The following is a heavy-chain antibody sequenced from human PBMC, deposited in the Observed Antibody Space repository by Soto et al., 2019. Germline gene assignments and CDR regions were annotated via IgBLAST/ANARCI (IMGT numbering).Heavy chain of an antibody. CDR1: GGSFSGYY. Sequence: SETLSLTCAVYGGSFSGYYWSWIRQPPGKGLEWIGEINHSGSTNYNPSLKSRVTISVDTSKNQFSLKLSSVTAADTAVYYCARGGDILTGYYGEAFDIWGQGTMVTVSS. CDR2: INHSGST. V-gene: IGHV4-34*01. CDR3: ARGGDILTGYYGEAFDI. J-gene: IGHJ3*02. D-gene: IGHD3-9*01.